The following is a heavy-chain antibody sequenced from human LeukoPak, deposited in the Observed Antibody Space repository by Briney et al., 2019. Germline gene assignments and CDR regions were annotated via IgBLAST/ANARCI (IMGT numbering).Heavy chain of an antibody. CDR2: ISSSGSTI. Sequence: GGSLRLSCAASGFTFSDYYMSWIRQAPGKGLEWVSYISSSGSTIYYADSVKGRFTISRDNAKNSLYLQMNSLRAEDTAVYYCAKYPPLGFYSMDVWGQGTTVTVSS. D-gene: IGHD2/OR15-2a*01. V-gene: IGHV3-11*01. CDR1: GFTFSDYY. J-gene: IGHJ6*02. CDR3: AKYPPLGFYSMDV.